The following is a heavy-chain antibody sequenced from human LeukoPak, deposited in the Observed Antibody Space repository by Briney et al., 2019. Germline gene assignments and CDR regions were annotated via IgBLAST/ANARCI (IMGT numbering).Heavy chain of an antibody. V-gene: IGHV3-23*01. Sequence: PGGSLRLSCVASGFTFSSYAMSWVRQAPGKGLEWVSAISGSGVTTHYAGSVKGRFSISRDNSKNTLYLQMNSLRAEDTAVYYCARDRRHAFDIWGQGTMVTVSS. CDR3: ARDRRHAFDI. J-gene: IGHJ3*02. CDR1: GFTFSSYA. CDR2: ISGSGVTT.